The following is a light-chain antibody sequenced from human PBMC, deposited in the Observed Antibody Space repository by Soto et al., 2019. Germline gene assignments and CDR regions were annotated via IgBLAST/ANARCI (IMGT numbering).Light chain of an antibody. CDR3: QQYYGYSRT. J-gene: IGKJ1*01. Sequence: DIQMTQSPSTLSASVGDRVTITCRASQSISSWLAWYQQKPGKAPKLLISDASSLKSGVPSRFSGSGSATEFPLTISSLQPDDFATDYCQQYYGYSRTFGQGTKVESK. V-gene: IGKV1-5*01. CDR1: QSISSW. CDR2: DAS.